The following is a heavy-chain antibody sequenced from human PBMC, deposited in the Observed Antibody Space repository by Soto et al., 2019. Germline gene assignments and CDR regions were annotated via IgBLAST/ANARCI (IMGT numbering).Heavy chain of an antibody. CDR3: ARGYYYDSSGYYSNAYYFDY. Sequence: QVQLVQSGAEVKKPGSSVKVSCKASGSTFSSYAISWVRQAPGQGLEWMGGIIPIFGTANYAQKFQGRVTITADESTSTAYMELSSLRSEDTAVYYCARGYYYDSSGYYSNAYYFDYWGQGTLVTVSS. D-gene: IGHD3-22*01. J-gene: IGHJ4*02. CDR1: GSTFSSYA. CDR2: IIPIFGTA. V-gene: IGHV1-69*01.